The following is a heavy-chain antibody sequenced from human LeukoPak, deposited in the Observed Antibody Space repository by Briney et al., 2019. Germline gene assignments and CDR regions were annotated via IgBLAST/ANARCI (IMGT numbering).Heavy chain of an antibody. D-gene: IGHD5-18*01. CDR3: AKDQGYSYGIDY. Sequence: GGSLRLSCAASGFTFSSYAMSWVRQAPGKGLEWVSAISGSGGSTYYADSVKGRFTISRDSSKNTLYLQMNSLRAEDTAVYYCAKDQGYSYGIDYWGQGTLVTVSS. CDR1: GFTFSSYA. J-gene: IGHJ4*02. CDR2: ISGSGGST. V-gene: IGHV3-23*01.